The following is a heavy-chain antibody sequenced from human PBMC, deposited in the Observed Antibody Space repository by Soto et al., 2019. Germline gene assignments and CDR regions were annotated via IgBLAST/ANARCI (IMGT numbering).Heavy chain of an antibody. CDR3: ARDRGLWEMATNDFDY. D-gene: IGHD5-12*01. Sequence: SVKVSCKASGGTFSSYAISWVRQAPGQGLEWMGGIIPIFGTANYAQKFQGRVTITADESTSTAYMELSSLRSEDTAVYYCARDRGLWEMATNDFDYWGQGTLVTVSS. J-gene: IGHJ4*02. CDR2: IIPIFGTA. V-gene: IGHV1-69*13. CDR1: GGTFSSYA.